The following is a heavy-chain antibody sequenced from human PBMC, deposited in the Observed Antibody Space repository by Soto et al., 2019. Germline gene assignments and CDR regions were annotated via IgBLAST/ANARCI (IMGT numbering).Heavy chain of an antibody. V-gene: IGHV3-23*01. CDR2: ISGSGGST. Sequence: PGGSLRLSCAASGFTFSSYAMSWVRQAPGKGLEWVSAISGSGGSTYYADSVKGRFTISRDNSKNTLYLQMNSLRAEDTAVYYCAKASYSSSWYAVSYGMDVWGQGTTVTVSS. CDR3: AKASYSSSWYAVSYGMDV. D-gene: IGHD6-13*01. CDR1: GFTFSSYA. J-gene: IGHJ6*02.